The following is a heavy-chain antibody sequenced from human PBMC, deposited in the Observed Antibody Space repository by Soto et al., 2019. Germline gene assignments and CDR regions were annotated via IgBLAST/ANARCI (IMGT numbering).Heavy chain of an antibody. J-gene: IGHJ6*02. CDR1: GFTFGDYA. CDR2: IRSKAYGGTT. Sequence: PGGSLRLSCTASGFTFGDYAMSWVRQAPGKGLEWVGFIRSKAYGGTTEYAASVKGRFTISRDDSKSIAYLQMNSRKTEDTAVYYCTRDSGITIFGVVIPYGRDVWGQGTTVTVSS. V-gene: IGHV3-49*04. CDR3: TRDSGITIFGVVIPYGRDV. D-gene: IGHD3-3*01.